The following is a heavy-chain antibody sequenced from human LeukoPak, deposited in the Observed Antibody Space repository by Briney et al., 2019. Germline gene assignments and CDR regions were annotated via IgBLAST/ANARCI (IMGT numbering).Heavy chain of an antibody. D-gene: IGHD6-13*01. CDR2: IIPIFGTA. V-gene: IGHV1-69*05. CDR1: GGTFSSYA. Sequence: ASVKVSCKASGGTFSSYAISWVRQAPGQGLEWMGGIIPIFGTANYAQKFQGRVTITTDESTSTAYMELSSLRSEDTAVYYCARDGVAAALPYYYYYMDVWGKGTTATVSS. CDR3: ARDGVAAALPYYYYYMDV. J-gene: IGHJ6*03.